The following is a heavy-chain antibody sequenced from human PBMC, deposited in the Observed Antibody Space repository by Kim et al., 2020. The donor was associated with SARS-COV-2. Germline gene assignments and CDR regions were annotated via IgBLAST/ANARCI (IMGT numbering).Heavy chain of an antibody. Sequence: GGSLRLSCEASGFIISSYSMNWVRQAPGKGLEWVSYISSGGSTEYYADSVKGRFTISRDNAKNSLYQQMNSLRDEDTGVYYCTRDRYGDFDSDYWGQGTL. J-gene: IGHJ4*02. CDR3: TRDRYGDFDSDY. CDR1: GFIISSYS. CDR2: ISSGGSTE. V-gene: IGHV3-48*02. D-gene: IGHD4-17*01.